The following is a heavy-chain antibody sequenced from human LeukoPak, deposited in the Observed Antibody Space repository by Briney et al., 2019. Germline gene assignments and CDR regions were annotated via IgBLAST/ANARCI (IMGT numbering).Heavy chain of an antibody. D-gene: IGHD3-16*01. J-gene: IGHJ4*02. CDR3: ARVRGLTPDY. V-gene: IGHV4-31*03. Sequence: SQTLSLTCTVSGGSISSGGYYWSWIRQHPGKGLEWIGYIYYSGSTYYNPSLKSRVTISVDTSKNQFSLKPSSVTAADTAVYYCARVRGLTPDYWGQGTLVTVSS. CDR2: IYYSGST. CDR1: GGSISSGGYY.